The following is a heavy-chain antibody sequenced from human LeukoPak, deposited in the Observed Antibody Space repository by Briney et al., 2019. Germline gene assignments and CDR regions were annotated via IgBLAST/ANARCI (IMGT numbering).Heavy chain of an antibody. V-gene: IGHV4-38-2*01. CDR1: GYSISSGYY. Sequence: PSETLSPTCAVSGYSISSGYYWGWIRQPPGKGLEWIANIYHSGSTYYNPSLKSRITISVDTSKNQFSLKLSSVTAADTAVYYCARPLSYGSWFDPWGQGTLVTVSS. CDR3: ARPLSYGSWFDP. D-gene: IGHD4-17*01. J-gene: IGHJ5*02. CDR2: IYHSGST.